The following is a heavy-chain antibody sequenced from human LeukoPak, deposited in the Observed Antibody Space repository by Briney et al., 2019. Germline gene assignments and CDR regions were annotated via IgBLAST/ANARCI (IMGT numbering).Heavy chain of an antibody. CDR3: ARGGNDGDLVKLDY. CDR1: GGSIGSGGHY. Sequence: RTSKTLSLTCTVSGGSIGSGGHYWTWIRHHPGKGLEWIGYIFYSGATYYRPSLRSRLTISLDTSKNQFSLNLTSVTAADTAVYVCARGGNDGDLVKLDYWGQGTRVTVSS. D-gene: IGHD3-16*01. J-gene: IGHJ4*02. CDR2: IFYSGAT. V-gene: IGHV4-31*03.